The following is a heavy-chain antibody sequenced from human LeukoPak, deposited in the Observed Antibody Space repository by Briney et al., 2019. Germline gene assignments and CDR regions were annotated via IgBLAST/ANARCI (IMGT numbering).Heavy chain of an antibody. Sequence: ASVKVSCKASGYTFTGYYMHWVRQAPGQGLEWMGWINPNSGDTNYAQKFQGRVTMTRDTSINTAYMELSRLRSGDTAVYYCARVTFPVGATHFEYWGQGTLVTVSS. J-gene: IGHJ4*02. CDR2: INPNSGDT. V-gene: IGHV1-2*02. CDR1: GYTFTGYY. CDR3: ARVTFPVGATHFEY. D-gene: IGHD1-26*01.